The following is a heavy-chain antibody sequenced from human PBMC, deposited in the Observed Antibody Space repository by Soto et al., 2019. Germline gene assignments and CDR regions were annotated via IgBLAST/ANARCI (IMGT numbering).Heavy chain of an antibody. J-gene: IGHJ4*02. D-gene: IGHD6-19*01. CDR2: INAGNGNT. V-gene: IGHV1-3*01. CDR3: ARVGRGWYVDY. Sequence: QVQLVQSGAEVKKPGASVKVTCKASGYTFASYAMHWVRQAPGQRLEWMGWINAGNGNTKYSQKFQGRVTITRDTSASTAYMELSSLRSEDTAVYYCARVGRGWYVDYWGQGTLVTVSS. CDR1: GYTFASYA.